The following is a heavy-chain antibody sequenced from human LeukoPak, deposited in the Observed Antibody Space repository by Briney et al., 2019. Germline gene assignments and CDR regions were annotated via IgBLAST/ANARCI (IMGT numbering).Heavy chain of an antibody. CDR2: INPNSGGT. V-gene: IGHV1-2*02. CDR1: GFTFTGYF. Sequence: GASVKVSCTSPGFTFTGYFVHWVRQAPGQGLEWRGWINPNSGGTNYAQKFQGRVTMTRDTSISIAYMELSRLRSDDTAVYYCARGVAGTPLTDYWGQGTLVTVSS. CDR3: ARGVAGTPLTDY. D-gene: IGHD6-19*01. J-gene: IGHJ4*02.